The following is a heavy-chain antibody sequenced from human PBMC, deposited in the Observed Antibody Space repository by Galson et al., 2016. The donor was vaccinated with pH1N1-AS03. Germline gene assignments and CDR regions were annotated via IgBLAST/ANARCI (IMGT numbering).Heavy chain of an antibody. Sequence: SVKVSCKASGLTFSSYAISWVRLAPGQGLEWMGGVKGVFRTTNYAQKFQGRITITMDQSTGTAYMEVSSLRAEDTAVYYCATAGNYFDIRRFDYWGQGTPVTVFS. D-gene: IGHD3-9*01. CDR1: GLTFSSYA. CDR2: VKGVFRTT. CDR3: ATAGNYFDIRRFDY. J-gene: IGHJ4*02. V-gene: IGHV1-69*05.